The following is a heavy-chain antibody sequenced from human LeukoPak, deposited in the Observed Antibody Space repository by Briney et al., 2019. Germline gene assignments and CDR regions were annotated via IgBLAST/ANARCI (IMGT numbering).Heavy chain of an antibody. CDR2: ISYDGSNK. CDR3: AKVLSTGVLDC. CDR1: GFTFSSYG. V-gene: IGHV3-30*18. J-gene: IGHJ4*02. D-gene: IGHD2-8*02. Sequence: PGGSLRLSCAASGFTFSSYGMHWVRQAPGKGLEWVAVISYDGSNKYYADSVKGRFTISRDNSKNTLYLQMNSLRAEDTPVYYCAKVLSTGVLDCWGQGTLVTVSS.